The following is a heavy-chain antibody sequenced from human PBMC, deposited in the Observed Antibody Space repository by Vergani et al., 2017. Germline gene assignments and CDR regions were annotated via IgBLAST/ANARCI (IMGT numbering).Heavy chain of an antibody. V-gene: IGHV4-34*01. J-gene: IGHJ4*02. CDR1: GFTFSDYY. CDR2: INHSGST. D-gene: IGHD6-13*01. Sequence: QVQLVESGGGLVKPGGSLRLSCAASGFTFSDYYMSWIRQAPGKGLEWIGEINHSGSTNYNPSLKSRVTISVDTSKNQFSLKLSSVTAADTAVYYCARDSGPRYSSSYLRPLRYWGQGTLVTVSS. CDR3: ARDSGPRYSSSYLRPLRY.